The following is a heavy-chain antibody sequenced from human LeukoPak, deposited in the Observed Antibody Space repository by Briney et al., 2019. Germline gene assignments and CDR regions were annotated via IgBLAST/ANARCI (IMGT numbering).Heavy chain of an antibody. V-gene: IGHV1-69*04. CDR2: IIPILGIA. CDR1: GGTFSSYA. J-gene: IGHJ5*02. CDR3: ARPLSSTGEDWFDP. D-gene: IGHD3-16*01. Sequence: SVKVSCKASGGTFSSYAISWVRQAPGQGLEWMGRIIPILGIANYAQKFQGRVTITADKSTSTAYMELSSLRSEDTAVYYCARPLSSTGEDWFDPWGQGTLVTVSS.